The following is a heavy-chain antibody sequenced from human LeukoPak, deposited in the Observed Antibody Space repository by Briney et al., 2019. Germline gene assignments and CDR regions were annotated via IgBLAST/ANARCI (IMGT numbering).Heavy chain of an antibody. CDR2: ISWNSGSI. CDR1: GFTFDDYG. J-gene: IGHJ4*02. Sequence: GGSLRLSCAASGFTFDDYGMSWVRQAPGKGLEWVSGISWNSGSIGYADSVKGRFTVSRDNAKNSLYLQMNSLRAEDTALYYCAKATAHTTRDYFDYWGQGTLVTVSS. CDR3: AKATAHTTRDYFDY. D-gene: IGHD4-11*01. V-gene: IGHV3-9*01.